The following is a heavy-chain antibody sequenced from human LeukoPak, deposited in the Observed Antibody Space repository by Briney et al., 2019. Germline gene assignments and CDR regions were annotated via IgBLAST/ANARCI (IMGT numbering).Heavy chain of an antibody. Sequence: SVKVSCKASGYTFTINHIHWVRQAPGQGLEWMGGIIPIFGTANYAQKFQGRVTITADESTSTAYMELSSLRSEDTAVYYCARLDEYSSSSRYYGMDVWGQGTTVTVSS. CDR2: IIPIFGTA. D-gene: IGHD6-6*01. J-gene: IGHJ6*02. CDR1: GYTFTINH. CDR3: ARLDEYSSSSRYYGMDV. V-gene: IGHV1-69*13.